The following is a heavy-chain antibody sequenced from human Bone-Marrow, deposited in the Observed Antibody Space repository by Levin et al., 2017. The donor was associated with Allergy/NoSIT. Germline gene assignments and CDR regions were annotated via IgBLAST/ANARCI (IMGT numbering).Heavy chain of an antibody. CDR1: GFSFRNYA. CDR2: FSGSGSATYNGGSS. V-gene: IGHV3-23*01. D-gene: IGHD3-22*01. Sequence: GESLKISCVASGFSFRNYALSWVRQAPEKGLEWVSAFSGSGSATYNGGSSYYSDSVKGRFTVSRDNSNNMFYLQMNSLRTEDTALYYCAKGMGINYYDNSDYHYGALLDSWGQGTLVTVSS. J-gene: IGHJ4*02. CDR3: AKGMGINYYDNSDYHYGALLDS.